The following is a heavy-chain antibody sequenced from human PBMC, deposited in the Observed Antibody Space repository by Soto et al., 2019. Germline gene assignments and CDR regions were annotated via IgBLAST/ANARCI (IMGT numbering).Heavy chain of an antibody. Sequence: EVQLVESGGGLIQAGGSLRLSCAASGFTVRTNDMSWVRQAPGKGLEWIALIHRVENSKYSDSTYYADSVRDRFTISRENSKNTVDLQMNDLSAEDTAMYYCARDGSGPFDYWGQGSLVTVSS. CDR1: GFTVRTND. CDR2: IHRVENSKYSDST. CDR3: ARDGSGPFDY. J-gene: IGHJ4*02. V-gene: IGHV3-66*01. D-gene: IGHD6-19*01.